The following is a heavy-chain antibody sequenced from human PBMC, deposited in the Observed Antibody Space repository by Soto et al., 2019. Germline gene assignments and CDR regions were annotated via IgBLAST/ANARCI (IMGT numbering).Heavy chain of an antibody. CDR3: ARWRGVRPYYFDY. V-gene: IGHV4-39*01. D-gene: IGHD3-10*01. Sequence: QLQLQESGPGLVKPSETLSLTCTVSGGSISSSSYYWGWIRQPPGKGLEWIGSIYYSGSTYYNPSLKSRVTISVDTSKNQFSLKLSSVTAADTAVYYCARWRGVRPYYFDYWGQGTLVTVSS. CDR2: IYYSGST. J-gene: IGHJ4*02. CDR1: GGSISSSSYY.